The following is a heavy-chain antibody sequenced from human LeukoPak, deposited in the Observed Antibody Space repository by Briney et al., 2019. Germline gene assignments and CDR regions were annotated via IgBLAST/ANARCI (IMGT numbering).Heavy chain of an antibody. D-gene: IGHD3-22*01. CDR2: INHSGST. CDR1: GGSFSGYY. J-gene: IGHJ5*02. CDR3: ARDTYYYDRRNWFDP. Sequence: PSETLSLTCAVYGGSFSGYYWSWIRQPPGKGLEWIGEINHSGSTNYNPSLKSRVTISVDTSKNQFSLKLSSVTAADTAVYYCARDTYYYDRRNWFDPWGQGTLVTVSS. V-gene: IGHV4-34*01.